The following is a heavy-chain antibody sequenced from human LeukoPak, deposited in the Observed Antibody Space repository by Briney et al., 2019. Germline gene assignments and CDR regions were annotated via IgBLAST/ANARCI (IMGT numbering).Heavy chain of an antibody. CDR1: GYTFTSYG. CDR2: ISAYNGNT. J-gene: IGHJ4*02. D-gene: IGHD6-13*01. V-gene: IGHV1-18*01. CDR3: ARSDNPYTAAGTRIADY. Sequence: ASVEVSCKASGYTFTSYGISWVRRAPGQGLEWMGWISAYNGNTNYAQKLQGRVTMTTDTSTSTAYMELRSLRSDDTAVYYCARSDNPYTAAGTRIADYWGQGTLVTVSS.